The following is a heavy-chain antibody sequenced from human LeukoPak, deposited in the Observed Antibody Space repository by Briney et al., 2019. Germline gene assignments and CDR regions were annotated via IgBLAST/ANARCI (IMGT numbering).Heavy chain of an antibody. CDR1: GFTFSSYW. Sequence: GGSLRLSCVISGFTFSSYWVTWVRQAPGKGLEWVANIKQDGSETYYVDSVKGRFTISRDNAKDSVFLQMNSLRAEDTAVYYCVRRMTAVTANWFDPWGQGTLVTVSS. CDR2: IKQDGSET. J-gene: IGHJ5*02. CDR3: VRRMTAVTANWFDP. D-gene: IGHD4-17*01. V-gene: IGHV3-7*03.